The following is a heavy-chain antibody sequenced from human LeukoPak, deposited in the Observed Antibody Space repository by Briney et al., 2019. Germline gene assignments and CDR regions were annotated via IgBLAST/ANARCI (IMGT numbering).Heavy chain of an antibody. Sequence: GASVKVSCKASGYTFTNYGISWVRQAPGQGLEWMGWISAYNGNTNYAQKLQSRVTMTTDTSTSTAYMELRSLRSDDTAVYYCARALSDDFWSGYQDYWGQGALVTVSS. J-gene: IGHJ4*02. CDR3: ARALSDDFWSGYQDY. CDR1: GYTFTNYG. D-gene: IGHD3-3*01. V-gene: IGHV1-18*01. CDR2: ISAYNGNT.